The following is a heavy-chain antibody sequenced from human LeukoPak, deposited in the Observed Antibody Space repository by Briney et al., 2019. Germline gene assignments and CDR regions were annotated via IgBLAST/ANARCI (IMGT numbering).Heavy chain of an antibody. CDR2: IKEDGSEM. D-gene: IGHD1-14*01. CDR1: RFTFTSSW. Sequence: PGGSLRLSCVASRFTFTSSWMGWVRQAPGKGLEWVANIKEDGSEMFYMDSVKGRFTISRDNAKNSLYLQMNSLRAEDTALYYCAIGNYFDYWGQGTLVTVSS. J-gene: IGHJ4*02. V-gene: IGHV3-7*01. CDR3: AIGNYFDY.